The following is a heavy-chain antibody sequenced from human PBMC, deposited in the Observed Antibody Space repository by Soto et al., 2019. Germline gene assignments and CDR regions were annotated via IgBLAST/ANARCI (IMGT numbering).Heavy chain of an antibody. V-gene: IGHV4-31*03. CDR2: IYYSGNT. J-gene: IGHJ5*02. CDR1: GGSISSDGYY. CDR3: AREPPRGGFGRRWFDT. D-gene: IGHD3-10*01. Sequence: QVQLQESGPGLVKPSQTLSLTCTVSGGSISSDGYYWSWIRQHPGKGLEWIGYIYYSGNTYYNPSLQSRVTISVDTSKNQFSLMLSAVTAADTAVYYCAREPPRGGFGRRWFDTWGQGTLVTVSS.